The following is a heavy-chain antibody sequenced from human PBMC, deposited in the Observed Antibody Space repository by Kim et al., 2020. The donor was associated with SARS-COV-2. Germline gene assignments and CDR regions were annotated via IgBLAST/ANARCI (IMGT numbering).Heavy chain of an antibody. J-gene: IGHJ1*01. CDR3: ARVYYTSNSGRYPSVLYFQH. Sequence: ASVKVSCKASGYTFSSYGISWVRQAPRQGLEWMGWISGYNGNTNYAQKFQGRVTMTTDTSTSKAYIELRRLRSDDTAVYYCARVYYTSNSGRYPSVLYFQHWGQGTLVTVSS. D-gene: IGHD6-13*01. CDR1: GYTFSSYG. V-gene: IGHV1-18*01. CDR2: ISGYNGNT.